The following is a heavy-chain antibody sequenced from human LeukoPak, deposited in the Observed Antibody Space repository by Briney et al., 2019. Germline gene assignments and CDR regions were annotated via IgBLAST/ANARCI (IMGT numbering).Heavy chain of an antibody. V-gene: IGHV3-9*01. CDR3: AKDITHYYGSGSYYKAAFDI. Sequence: GRSLRLSCAASGFTFDDYAMHWVRQAPGKGLEWVSGISWNSGSIGYADSVKGRFTISRDNAKNSLYLQVNSLRAEDTALYYCAKDITHYYGSGSYYKAAFDIWGQGTMVTVSS. J-gene: IGHJ3*02. CDR2: ISWNSGSI. D-gene: IGHD3-10*01. CDR1: GFTFDDYA.